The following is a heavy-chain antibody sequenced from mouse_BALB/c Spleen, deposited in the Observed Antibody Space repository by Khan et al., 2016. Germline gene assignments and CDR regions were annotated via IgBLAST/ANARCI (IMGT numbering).Heavy chain of an antibody. CDR2: ISYSGST. CDR3: ARRITTVVFDY. Sequence: EVQLQESGPGLVKPSQSLSLTCTVTGYSITSDYAWNWIRQFPGNKLEWMGYISYSGSTSYNPSLKSRSSITRDTSKNQFFLQLNSVTTEDTATXYCARRITTVVFDYWGQGTTLTVSS. V-gene: IGHV3-2*02. J-gene: IGHJ2*01. D-gene: IGHD1-1*01. CDR1: GYSITSDYA.